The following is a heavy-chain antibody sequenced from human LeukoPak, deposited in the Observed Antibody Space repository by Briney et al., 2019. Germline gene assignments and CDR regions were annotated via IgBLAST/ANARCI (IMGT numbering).Heavy chain of an antibody. Sequence: ASVKVSCKASGYTFTSYDINWVRQATGQGLEWMGWMNPNSGNTGYAQKFQGRVTITRNTSISTAYMELSSLRSEDTAVYYCARGQYYDFWSGYSGVSWFDPWAREPWSPSPQ. J-gene: IGHJ5*02. V-gene: IGHV1-8*03. CDR3: ARGQYYDFWSGYSGVSWFDP. D-gene: IGHD3-3*01. CDR1: GYTFTSYD. CDR2: MNPNSGNT.